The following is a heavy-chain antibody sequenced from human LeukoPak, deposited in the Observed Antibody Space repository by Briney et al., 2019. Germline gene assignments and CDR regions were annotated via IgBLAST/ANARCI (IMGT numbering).Heavy chain of an antibody. D-gene: IGHD2-21*02. J-gene: IGHJ3*02. CDR2: ISWNSGSI. CDR1: GFTFDDYA. Sequence: PGGSLRLSCAASGFTFDDYAMHWVRQAPGKGLEWVSGISWNSGSIGYADSVKGRFTISRDNAKNSLYLQMNSLRAEDTAVYYCARAARRLYCGGDCSAAFDIWGQGTMVTVSS. V-gene: IGHV3-9*01. CDR3: ARAARRLYCGGDCSAAFDI.